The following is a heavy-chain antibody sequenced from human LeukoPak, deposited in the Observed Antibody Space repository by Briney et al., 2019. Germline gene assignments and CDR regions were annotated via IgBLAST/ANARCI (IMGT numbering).Heavy chain of an antibody. J-gene: IGHJ5*02. Sequence: PSETLSLTCAVYGGSFSGYYWSWIRQPPGKGLEWIGEINHSGSTNYNPSLKSRVTISVDTSKNQFSLKLSSVTAADTAVYYCARGCRQWLVRTHWFDPWGQGTLVTVSS. D-gene: IGHD6-19*01. CDR2: INHSGST. CDR3: ARGCRQWLVRTHWFDP. V-gene: IGHV4-34*01. CDR1: GGSFSGYY.